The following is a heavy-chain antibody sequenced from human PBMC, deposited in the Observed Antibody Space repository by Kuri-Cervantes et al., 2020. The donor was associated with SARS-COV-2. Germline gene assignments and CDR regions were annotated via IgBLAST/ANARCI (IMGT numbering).Heavy chain of an antibody. CDR3: ARRFYGSSWYNYYYYGMDV. J-gene: IGHJ6*02. CDR1: GYTFTSYA. D-gene: IGHD6-13*01. V-gene: IGHV1-8*02. Sequence: ASVKVSCKASGYTFTSYAMHWVRQAPGQGLEWMGWMNPNSGNTGYAQKFQGRVTMTRNTSISTAYMELSSLRSEDTAVYYCARRFYGSSWYNYYYYGMDVWGQGTTVTVSS. CDR2: MNPNSGNT.